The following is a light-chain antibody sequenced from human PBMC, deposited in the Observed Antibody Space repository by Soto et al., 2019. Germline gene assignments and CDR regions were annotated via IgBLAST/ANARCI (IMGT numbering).Light chain of an antibody. Sequence: DIVMTQSPLSLPVTPGESASISCRSSQILLHSNGNNYLDWYLQKPVQSPQLLIYLGSNRASGVPDRFSGSGSGTDFTLKISRVEAEDVGVSYCMQPLQTPCTFGPGTKVEIK. V-gene: IGKV2-28*01. J-gene: IGKJ3*01. CDR1: QILLHSNGNNY. CDR2: LGS. CDR3: MQPLQTPCT.